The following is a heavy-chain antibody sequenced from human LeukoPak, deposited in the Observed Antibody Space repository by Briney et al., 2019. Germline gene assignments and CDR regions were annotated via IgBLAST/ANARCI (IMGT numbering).Heavy chain of an antibody. CDR3: ARVSSSWPQDFDY. CDR2: INPNSGGT. V-gene: IGHV1-2*02. D-gene: IGHD6-13*01. CDR1: GYTFTGYY. Sequence: ASVKVSCKASGYTFTGYYMHWVRQAPGQGLEWMGWINPNSGGTNYAQKFQGRVTMTRDTSISTAYMELRSLRSDDTAVYYCARVSSSWPQDFDYWGQGTLVTVSS. J-gene: IGHJ4*02.